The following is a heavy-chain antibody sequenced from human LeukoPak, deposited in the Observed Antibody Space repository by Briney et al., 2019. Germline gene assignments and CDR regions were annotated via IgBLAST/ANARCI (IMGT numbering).Heavy chain of an antibody. V-gene: IGHV7-4-1*02. CDR2: INTKTGNP. J-gene: IGHJ4*02. D-gene: IGHD6-19*01. CDR3: AKGGWVAVTGMDS. Sequence: GASVKVSCKASGYTFTGHAMNWVRQAPGHGPEWMGYINTKTGNPTYAQGFTGRFVFSLDTSVSTAYLQISSLKPEDTGVYYCAKGGWVAVTGMDSWGQGTLVTVSS. CDR1: GYTFTGHA.